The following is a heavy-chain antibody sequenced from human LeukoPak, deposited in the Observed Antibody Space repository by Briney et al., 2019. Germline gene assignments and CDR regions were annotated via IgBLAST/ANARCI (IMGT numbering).Heavy chain of an antibody. CDR3: ARVIVGAALNY. J-gene: IGHJ4*02. CDR1: GYTFTSYY. V-gene: IGHV1-46*01. CDR2: INPSGGST. D-gene: IGHD1-26*01. Sequence: ASVKVSCKASGYTFTSYYMHWVRQAPGQGLEWMGIINPSGGSTSYAQKFQGRVTMTRDTSTSTVYMELRSLRSDDTAVYYCARVIVGAALNYWGQGTLVTVSS.